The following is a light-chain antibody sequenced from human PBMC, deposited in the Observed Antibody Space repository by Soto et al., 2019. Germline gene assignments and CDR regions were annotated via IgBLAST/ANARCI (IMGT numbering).Light chain of an antibody. CDR3: QQYGSSGT. J-gene: IGKJ1*01. V-gene: IGKV3-20*01. CDR1: QSLSSSY. Sequence: EIVVTQSPATLSLSPGERATLSCRASQSLSSSYLAWYQQKPGQAPRLLIYGASNRATGIPDRFSGSGSGTDFTLTISRLEPEDFAVYYCQQYGSSGTFGQGTKVDIK. CDR2: GAS.